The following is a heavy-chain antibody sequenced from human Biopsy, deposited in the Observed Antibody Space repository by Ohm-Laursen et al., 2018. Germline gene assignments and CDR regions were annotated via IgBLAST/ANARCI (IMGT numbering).Heavy chain of an antibody. CDR2: ICWDGRTR. Sequence: GSLRLSCTATGFTFDDYGMHWVRQAPGKGLERVSLICWDGRTRYYADSVKGRFTISRDNSKNSLYLQMKSLRVEDTALYYCARAFRGQYFYYYYGMDVWGQGTTVTVSS. CDR1: GFTFDDYG. D-gene: IGHD3-9*01. CDR3: ARAFRGQYFYYYYGMDV. V-gene: IGHV3-43D*04. J-gene: IGHJ6*02.